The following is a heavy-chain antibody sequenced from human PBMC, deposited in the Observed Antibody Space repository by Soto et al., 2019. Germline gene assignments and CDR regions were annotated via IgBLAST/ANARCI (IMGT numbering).Heavy chain of an antibody. CDR2: IIPIFGTA. V-gene: IGHV1-69*13. CDR1: GGTFSSYA. J-gene: IGHJ6*01. Sequence: GASVKVSCKASGGTFSSYAISWVRQAPGQGLEWMGGIIPIFGTANYAQKFQGRVTITADESTSTAYMELSSLRSEDTAVYYCARGGYSGYEAIYYYYGMDVWGQGTTVTVSS. CDR3: ARGGYSGYEAIYYYYGMDV. D-gene: IGHD5-12*01.